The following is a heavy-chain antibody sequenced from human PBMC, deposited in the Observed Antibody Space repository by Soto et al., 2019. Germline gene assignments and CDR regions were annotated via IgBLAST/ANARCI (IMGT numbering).Heavy chain of an antibody. CDR2: IIPIFGTA. CDR3: ASLIAARPRAYYYGMDV. J-gene: IGHJ6*02. Sequence: QVQLVQSGDEVKKPGSSVKVSCKASGGTFSSYAISWVRQAPGQGLEWMGGIIPIFGTANYAQKFQGRVTITADESTSTAYMELSSLRSEDTAVYYCASLIAARPRAYYYGMDVWGQGTTVTVSS. CDR1: GGTFSSYA. D-gene: IGHD6-6*01. V-gene: IGHV1-69*01.